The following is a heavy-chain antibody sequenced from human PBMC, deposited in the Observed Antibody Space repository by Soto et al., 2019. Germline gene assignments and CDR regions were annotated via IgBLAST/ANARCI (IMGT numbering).Heavy chain of an antibody. CDR2: IWYDGTNK. D-gene: IGHD4-17*01. J-gene: IGHJ2*01. CDR1: GFTFSSYG. V-gene: IGHV3-33*01. Sequence: ESGGGVVQPGRSLRLSCATSGFTFSSYGMHWVRQGPGKGLEWVAVIWYDGTNKYYADSVNGRFTISRDDSKNTLYLQMNSLRAXXTXVYXXARGPMTTVTTWGDWYFDLWGRGTLVTVSS. CDR3: ARGPMTTVTTWGDWYFDL.